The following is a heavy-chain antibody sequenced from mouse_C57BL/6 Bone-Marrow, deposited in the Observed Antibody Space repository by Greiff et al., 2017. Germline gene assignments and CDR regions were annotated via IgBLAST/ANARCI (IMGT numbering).Heavy chain of an antibody. Sequence: EVQLQQSGAELVRPGASVKLSCTASGFNIKDDYMHWVKQRPEQGLEWIGWIVPENGDTEYASKFQGKATITADTSSNTAYLQLSSLTSEDTAVYYCTVVVFDDWGQGTTLTVSS. CDR1: GFNIKDDY. CDR2: IVPENGDT. V-gene: IGHV14-4*01. D-gene: IGHD1-1*01. CDR3: TVVVFDD. J-gene: IGHJ2*01.